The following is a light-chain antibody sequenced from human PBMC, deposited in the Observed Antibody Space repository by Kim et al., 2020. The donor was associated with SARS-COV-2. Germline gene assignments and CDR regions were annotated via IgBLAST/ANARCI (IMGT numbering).Light chain of an antibody. CDR3: SSYTTSSTWV. J-gene: IGLJ3*02. CDR2: DVS. CDR1: SSDLGGYNS. V-gene: IGLV2-14*03. Sequence: QSALTQPASVSGSPGQSITISCTGTSSDLGGYNSVSWYQQHPGKAPKLMIYDVSNRPSGVSNRFSGSKSDNTASLTISGLQAEDEADYYCSSYTTSSTWVFGGGTKVTVL.